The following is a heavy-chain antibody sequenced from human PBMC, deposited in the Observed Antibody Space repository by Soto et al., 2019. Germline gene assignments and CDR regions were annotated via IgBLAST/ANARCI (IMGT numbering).Heavy chain of an antibody. V-gene: IGHV3-11*01. CDR1: GFTFSDYY. D-gene: IGHD3-16*02. J-gene: IGHJ3*02. CDR3: ARVPYDYIWGSYRSGAFDI. Sequence: QVQLVESGGGLVKPGGSLRLSCAASGFTFSDYYMSWIRQAPGKGLEWVSYISSSGSTIYYADSVKGRFTISRDNAKNSLYLQMNSLRVEDTAVYYCARVPYDYIWGSYRSGAFDIWGQGTMVTVSS. CDR2: ISSSGSTI.